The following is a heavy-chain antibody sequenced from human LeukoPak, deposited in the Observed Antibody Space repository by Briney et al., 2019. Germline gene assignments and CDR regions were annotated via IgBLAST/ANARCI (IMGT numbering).Heavy chain of an antibody. D-gene: IGHD4-11*01. CDR2: INHSGST. Sequence: SETLSLTCAVYGVSFSGYYWSWIRQPPGKGLEWIGEINHSGSTNYNPSLKSRVTISVDTSKNQFSLKLSSVTAADTAVYYCARGRVTKYYYYGMDVWGQGTTVTVSS. J-gene: IGHJ6*02. V-gene: IGHV4-34*01. CDR1: GVSFSGYY. CDR3: ARGRVTKYYYYGMDV.